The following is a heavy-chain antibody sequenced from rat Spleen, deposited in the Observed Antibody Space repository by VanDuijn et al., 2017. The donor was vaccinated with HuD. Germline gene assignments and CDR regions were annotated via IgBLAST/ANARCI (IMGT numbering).Heavy chain of an antibody. CDR2: ISSDGGRN. CDR1: GFTFSDYY. Sequence: EVQLVESDGGLVQPGRSLKLSCAASGFTFSDYYMAWVRQAPTKGLEWVATISSDGGRNFYRDSVKGRFTISRDNAKNTQYLQMDSLRSEDTATFYCVRQDTSGYSNWFTYWGQGTLVTVSS. CDR3: VRQDTSGYSNWFTY. J-gene: IGHJ3*01. V-gene: IGHV5-29*01. D-gene: IGHD4-3*01.